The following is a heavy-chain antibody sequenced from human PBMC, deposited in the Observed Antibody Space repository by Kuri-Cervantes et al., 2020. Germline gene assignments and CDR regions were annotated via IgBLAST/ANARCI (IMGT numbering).Heavy chain of an antibody. CDR1: GFTFSSYG. CDR2: ISYDGSNK. D-gene: IGHD6-19*01. V-gene: IGHV3-30*18. J-gene: IGHJ4*02. CDR3: AKDVHSSGWYFDY. Sequence: LSLTCAASGFTFSSYGMHWVRQAPGKGLEWVAVISYDGSNKYYADFVKGRFTISRDNSKNTLHLQMNGLRAEDTAVYYCAKDVHSSGWYFDYWGQGTLVTVSS.